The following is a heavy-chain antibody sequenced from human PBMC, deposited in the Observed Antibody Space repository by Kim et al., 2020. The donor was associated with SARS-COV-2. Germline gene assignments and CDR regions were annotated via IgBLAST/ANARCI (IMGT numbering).Heavy chain of an antibody. J-gene: IGHJ3*01. CDR2: IDYSGST. CDR1: GGSISNHY. Sequence: SETLSLTCIVYGGSISNHYWSWIRQPPGKGLEWIGYIDYSGSTNSNPSLKSRVTISVDTSKNQFSLKLSSVTAADTAVYYCARDPPGPDYSFDLWGQGTMVTVSS. V-gene: IGHV4-59*11. CDR3: ARDPPGPDYSFDL. D-gene: IGHD5-12*01.